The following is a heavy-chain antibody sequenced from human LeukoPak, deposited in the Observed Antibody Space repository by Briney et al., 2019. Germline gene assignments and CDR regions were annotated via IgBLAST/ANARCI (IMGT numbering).Heavy chain of an antibody. CDR3: ARVGRLDAFDI. V-gene: IGHV3-21*01. J-gene: IGHJ3*02. CDR1: GFTFSSYS. Sequence: GGSLRLSCAASGFTFSSYSMNWVRQAPGKGPEWVSSISSSSSYIYYADSVKGRFTISRDNAKNSLYLQMNSLRAEDTAVYYCARVGRLDAFDIWGQGTMVTVSS. CDR2: ISSSSSYI. D-gene: IGHD6-25*01.